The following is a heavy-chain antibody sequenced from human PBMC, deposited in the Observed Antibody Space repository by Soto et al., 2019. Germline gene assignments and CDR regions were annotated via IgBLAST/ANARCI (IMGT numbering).Heavy chain of an antibody. CDR3: ARDVRGYSGYDHKGGFDY. D-gene: IGHD5-12*01. V-gene: IGHV3-7*01. J-gene: IGHJ4*02. CDR1: GFTFSSYW. Sequence: PGGSLRLSCAASGFTFSSYWMSWVRQAPGKGLEWVANIKQDGSEKYYVDSVKGRFTISRDNAKNSLYLQMNSLRAEDTAVYYCARDVRGYSGYDHKGGFDYWGQGTLVTVAS. CDR2: IKQDGSEK.